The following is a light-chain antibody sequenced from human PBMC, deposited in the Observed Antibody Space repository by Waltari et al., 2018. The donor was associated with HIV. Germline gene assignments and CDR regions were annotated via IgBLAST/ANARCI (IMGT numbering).Light chain of an antibody. CDR3: MQGAHWPPWT. CDR1: QSLLFGDGLTY. J-gene: IGKJ1*01. V-gene: IGKV2-30*01. CDR2: KVS. Sequence: DVVLTQSPLSLAVTLGQPASISCTSSQSLLFGDGLTYLNWFHQRPGQPPRRLIYKVSSRASGVPDRISGSGSGTNFTLNNTRVEAGDVGVFYCMQGAHWPPWTFGPGTKVEIK.